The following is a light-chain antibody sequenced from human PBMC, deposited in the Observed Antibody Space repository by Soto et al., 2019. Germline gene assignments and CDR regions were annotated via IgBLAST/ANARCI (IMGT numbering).Light chain of an antibody. V-gene: IGLV2-14*01. CDR1: SSDVGGYNY. CDR2: DVS. Sequence: QSALTQPASVSGSPGQSITISCTGTSSDVGGYNYVSWYQQHPGKAPKLMIYDVSNRPSGVSNRFSGSKSGNTASLTISGLQAEDEAYYYCSSYTRSSTLYVFGTGTKLTVL. CDR3: SSYTRSSTLYV. J-gene: IGLJ1*01.